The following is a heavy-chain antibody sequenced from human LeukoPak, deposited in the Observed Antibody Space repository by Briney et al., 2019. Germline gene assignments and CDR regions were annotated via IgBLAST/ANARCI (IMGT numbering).Heavy chain of an antibody. J-gene: IGHJ6*03. CDR2: ISSSSSSYI. D-gene: IGHD3/OR15-3a*01. CDR3: ARDKGNYDFVRRKNYYYMDV. V-gene: IGHV3-21*01. Sequence: GGSLRLSCAASGFTFSSYSMNWVRQAPGKGLEWVSSISSSSSSYIYYVDSVKGRFTISRDNAKNSLYPQMNSLRAEDTAVYYCARDKGNYDFVRRKNYYYMDVWGKGTTVTITS. CDR1: GFTFSSYS.